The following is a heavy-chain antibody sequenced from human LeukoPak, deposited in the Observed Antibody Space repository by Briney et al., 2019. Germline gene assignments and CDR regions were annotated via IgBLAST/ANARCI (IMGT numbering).Heavy chain of an antibody. CDR3: ARMTTGHDY. CDR1: GTSFTSYY. D-gene: IGHD4-17*01. V-gene: IGHV4-34*01. J-gene: IGHJ4*02. Sequence: SETLSLTCGVSGTSFTSYYWSWIRQTPGKGLEWIGEVNHSGYTNMNPSLKSRVTISVDTSKNQFSLMMTSVAAADTAVYFCARMTTGHDYWGQGILVTVSS. CDR2: VNHSGYT.